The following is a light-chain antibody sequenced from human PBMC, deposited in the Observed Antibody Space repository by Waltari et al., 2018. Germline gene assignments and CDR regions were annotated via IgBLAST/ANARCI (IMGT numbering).Light chain of an antibody. CDR1: QSVSNF. V-gene: IGKV3-11*01. Sequence: EIVLTQSPATLSWSPGARATPPCRASQSVSNFLAWYQQKPGQAPRLLIYHASNRATGIPARFSGRGSGTNFTLTISSLEPEDFAVYYCQQRANWPPLTFGGGTRVQIK. J-gene: IGKJ4*01. CDR2: HAS. CDR3: QQRANWPPLT.